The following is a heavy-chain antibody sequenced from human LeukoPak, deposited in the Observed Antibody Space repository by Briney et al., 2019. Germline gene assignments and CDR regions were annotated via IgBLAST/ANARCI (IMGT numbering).Heavy chain of an antibody. CDR2: ISSSSSTI. V-gene: IGHV3-48*01. CDR1: GFTFSSYS. J-gene: IGHJ6*02. Sequence: PGGSLRLSCAASGFTFSSYSMTWVRQAPGKGLEWVSYISSSSSTIYYADSVKGRFTISRDNSKNTLYLQMNSLRAEDTAVYYCARAHSSGYYYYYYYGMDVWGQGTTVTVSS. CDR3: ARAHSSGYYYYYYYGMDV. D-gene: IGHD3-22*01.